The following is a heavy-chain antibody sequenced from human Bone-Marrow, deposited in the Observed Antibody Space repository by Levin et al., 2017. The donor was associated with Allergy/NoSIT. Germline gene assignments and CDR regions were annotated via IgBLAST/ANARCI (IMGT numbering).Heavy chain of an antibody. J-gene: IGHJ5*02. CDR2: IYYSGST. Sequence: SETLSLTCTVSGGSVSSGSYYWSWIRQPPGKGLEWIGYIYYSGSTNYNPSLKSRVTISVDTSKNQFSLKLSSVTAADTAVYYCASTDSSGYYRDHWFDPWGQGTLVTVSS. V-gene: IGHV4-61*01. CDR3: ASTDSSGYYRDHWFDP. CDR1: GGSVSSGSYY. D-gene: IGHD3-22*01.